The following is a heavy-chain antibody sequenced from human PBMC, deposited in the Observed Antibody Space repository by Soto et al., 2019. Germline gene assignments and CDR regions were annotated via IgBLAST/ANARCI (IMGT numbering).Heavy chain of an antibody. CDR2: INHDGSEK. V-gene: IGHV3-7*01. CDR1: GLTVTNYW. J-gene: IGHJ4*02. Sequence: EVQLVESGGGLVRPGGSLRLSCAASGLTVTNYWMTWVRQAPGKGLEWLANINHDGSEKYYVDSVKGRFTISRDNAKNSLYLHMNTLRAEDTAVYYCARPRYNSGCILDSWGQGTLVTVSS. CDR3: ARPRYNSGCILDS. D-gene: IGHD6-19*01.